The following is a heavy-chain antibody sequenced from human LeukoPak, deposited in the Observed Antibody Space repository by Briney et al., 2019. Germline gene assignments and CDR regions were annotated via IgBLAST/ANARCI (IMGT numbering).Heavy chain of an antibody. CDR1: GFTFSASE. D-gene: IGHD3-10*02. CDR3: AELGITMIGGV. V-gene: IGHV3-48*03. CDR2: ISSSGSTI. Sequence: GGSLRLSCAASGFTFSASEMNWVRQAPGKGLEWVSYISSSGSTIYYADSVKGRFTISRDNAKNSLYLQMNSLRAEDTAVYYCAELGITMIGGVWGKGTTVTISS. J-gene: IGHJ6*04.